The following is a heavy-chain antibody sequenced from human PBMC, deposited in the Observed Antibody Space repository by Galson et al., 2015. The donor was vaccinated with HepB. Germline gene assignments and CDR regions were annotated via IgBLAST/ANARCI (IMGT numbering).Heavy chain of an antibody. J-gene: IGHJ6*02. Sequence: SVKVSCKASGYTFTSYAMHWVRQAPGQRLEWMGWINAGNGNTKYSQKFQGRVTITRDTSASTAYMELSSLRSEDTAVYYCASTAEGEAAAWRSLYYYYGMDVWGQGTTVTVSS. D-gene: IGHD6-13*01. CDR3: ASTAEGEAAAWRSLYYYYGMDV. CDR1: GYTFTSYA. CDR2: INAGNGNT. V-gene: IGHV1-3*01.